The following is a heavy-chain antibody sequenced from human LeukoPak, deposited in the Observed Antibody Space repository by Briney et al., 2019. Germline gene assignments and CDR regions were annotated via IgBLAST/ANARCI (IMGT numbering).Heavy chain of an antibody. Sequence: ASVKVSCKASGYTFTNYGINCVRQAPGQGLEWMGWISAYNGDTVYPQKLQGRVTMTTDTSTSTAYMELRSLRSDDTAVYYCARGGYTDYADCWGRGTLVTVSA. CDR1: GYTFTNYG. CDR3: ARGGYTDYADC. D-gene: IGHD4-17*01. J-gene: IGHJ4*02. V-gene: IGHV1-18*01. CDR2: ISAYNGDT.